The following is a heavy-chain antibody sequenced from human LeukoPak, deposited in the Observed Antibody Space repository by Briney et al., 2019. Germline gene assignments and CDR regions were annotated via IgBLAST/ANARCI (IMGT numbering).Heavy chain of an antibody. J-gene: IGHJ4*02. CDR3: TTSTTVVTYFDY. D-gene: IGHD4-23*01. CDR1: GFTFSNAW. V-gene: IGHV3-15*01. CDR2: IKSKTDGGTT. Sequence: GGSLRLSCAASGFTFSNAWMSWVRQASGKGLEWVGRIKSKTDGGTTDYAAPVKGRFTISRDDSKNTLYLQMNSLKTEDTAVYYCTTSTTVVTYFDYWGQGTLVTVSS.